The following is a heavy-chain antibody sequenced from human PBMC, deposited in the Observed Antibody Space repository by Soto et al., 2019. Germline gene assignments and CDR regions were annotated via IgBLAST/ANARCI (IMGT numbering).Heavy chain of an antibody. Sequence: PGGSLRLSCEGFGLTFSSYAMSWVRQAPGKGLEWISGISGGGDNTYYADSVKGRFTISRDNPKNMLYLQMNSLTVDDTAVYYCARSEWNYYRHYYMDVWGKGTKVTVSS. CDR2: ISGGGDNT. CDR1: GLTFSSYA. J-gene: IGHJ6*03. V-gene: IGHV3-23*01. D-gene: IGHD3-10*01. CDR3: ARSEWNYYRHYYMDV.